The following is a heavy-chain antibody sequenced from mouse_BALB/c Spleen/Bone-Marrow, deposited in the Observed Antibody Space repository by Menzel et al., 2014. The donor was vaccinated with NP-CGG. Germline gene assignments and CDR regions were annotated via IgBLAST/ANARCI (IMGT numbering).Heavy chain of an antibody. CDR2: INPSNGGT. Sequence: VQLQQSGAELVKPGASVKLSCKASGYTFTSYYMYWVKQRPGQGLEWIGGINPSNGGTNFNEKFKSKATLTVDKPSSTAYMQLSSLTSEDSAVYYCTRSEPFAYWGQGTLVTVSA. J-gene: IGHJ3*01. CDR1: GYTFTSYY. V-gene: IGHV1S81*02. CDR3: TRSEPFAY.